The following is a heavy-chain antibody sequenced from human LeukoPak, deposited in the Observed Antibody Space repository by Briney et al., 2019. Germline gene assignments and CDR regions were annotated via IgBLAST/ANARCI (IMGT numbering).Heavy chain of an antibody. CDR3: ARDQDYGSGIMDV. CDR1: GFTFRSYA. CDR2: ISSNGGST. Sequence: PGGSLRLSCAASGFTFRSYAMHWVRQAPGKGLEYVSAISSNGGSTYYANSVKGRFTISRDNSKNTLWLQMGSLRTEDMAVYYCARDQDYGSGIMDVWGKGTTVTVSS. V-gene: IGHV3-64*01. J-gene: IGHJ6*03. D-gene: IGHD3-10*01.